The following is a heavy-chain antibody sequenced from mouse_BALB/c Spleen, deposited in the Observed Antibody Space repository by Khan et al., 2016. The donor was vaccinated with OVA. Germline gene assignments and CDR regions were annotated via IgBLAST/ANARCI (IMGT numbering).Heavy chain of an antibody. CDR1: GYPITSGYG. CDR2: ISYSGSI. CDR3: ARTASIKC. D-gene: IGHD1-2*01. J-gene: IGHJ2*01. Sequence: EVQLQEPGSGLVKPSQSLSLTCTLTGYPITSGYGWNWIRQFPGNNLAWMGYISYSGSINYNPSLKSRISITRDTSKNQFFLQLNSVTTRYTATCCCARTASIKCWGQGTTLTITS. V-gene: IGHV3-2*02.